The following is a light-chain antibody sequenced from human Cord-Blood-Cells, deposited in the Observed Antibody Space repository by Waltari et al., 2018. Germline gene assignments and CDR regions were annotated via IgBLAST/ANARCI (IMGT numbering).Light chain of an antibody. CDR1: QSISSY. Sequence: DIQMTQSPSSLSASVGDRVAITCRASQSISSYFNWYQQQPGKAPPLLIYAASSLQSGAPSRFSVRASGTDFTLTISSLHPLDFATYYCQPSHSTPYPFSQGTKLSIK. CDR3: QPSHSTPYP. CDR2: AAS. V-gene: IGKV1-39*01. J-gene: IGKJ2*01.